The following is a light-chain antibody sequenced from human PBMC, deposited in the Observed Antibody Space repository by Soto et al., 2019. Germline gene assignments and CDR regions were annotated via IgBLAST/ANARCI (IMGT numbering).Light chain of an antibody. Sequence: DIQMTQSPSSLSASVGDGVTITCRASHNISTYLHWYQRKPGQAPKFLIYATSNRQPWVPSRFSGSGSGTDFSLTISNVQPDDFATYYCQQSYSTVYTFGQGTKLEIK. J-gene: IGKJ2*01. V-gene: IGKV1-39*01. CDR1: HNISTY. CDR2: ATS. CDR3: QQSYSTVYT.